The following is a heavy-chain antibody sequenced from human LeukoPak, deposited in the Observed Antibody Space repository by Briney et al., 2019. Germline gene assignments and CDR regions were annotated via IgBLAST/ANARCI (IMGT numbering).Heavy chain of an antibody. D-gene: IGHD3-10*01. CDR1: GFTFSSYA. J-gene: IGHJ4*02. Sequence: PGGSLRLSCAASGFTFSSYAMSWVRQAPGKGLEWVSAISGSGGSTYYADSVKGRFTISRDNSKNTLYLQMNSLRAEDTAVYYCAKRRDYGSGKGVRYYFDYWGQGTLVTVSS. CDR2: ISGSGGST. V-gene: IGHV3-23*01. CDR3: AKRRDYGSGKGVRYYFDY.